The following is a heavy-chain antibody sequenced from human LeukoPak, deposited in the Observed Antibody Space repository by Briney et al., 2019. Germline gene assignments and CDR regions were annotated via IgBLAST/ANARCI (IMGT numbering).Heavy chain of an antibody. CDR1: GYTFTSYY. D-gene: IGHD3-22*01. CDR3: AREITSPYYYDSSGYYGY. J-gene: IGHJ4*02. CDR2: INPSGGST. V-gene: IGHV1-46*01. Sequence: ASVKVSCKASGYTFTSYYMHWVRQAPGQGLEWMGIINPSGGSTSYAQKFQGRATMTRDTSTSTVYMELSSLRSEDTAVYYCAREITSPYYYDSSGYYGYWGQGTLVTVSS.